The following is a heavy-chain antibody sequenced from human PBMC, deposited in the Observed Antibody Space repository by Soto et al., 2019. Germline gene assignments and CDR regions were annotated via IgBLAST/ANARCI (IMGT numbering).Heavy chain of an antibody. CDR3: ARIEVGSRWFQNWFDP. D-gene: IGHD6-13*01. CDR1: GFSLSNARMG. J-gene: IGHJ5*02. Sequence: QVTLKESGPVLVKPTETLTLTCTVSGFSLSNARMGVRWIRQPPGKALEWLAHIFSNDEKSYSASLKSRITISKNPSKSQVVLTITNMDHVDTATYYGARIEVGSRWFQNWFDPRGQGTLVTVSS. CDR2: IFSNDEK. V-gene: IGHV2-26*01.